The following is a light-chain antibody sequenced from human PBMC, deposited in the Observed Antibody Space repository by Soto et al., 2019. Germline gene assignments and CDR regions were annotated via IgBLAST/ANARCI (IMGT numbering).Light chain of an antibody. CDR3: QQSYSSPPT. Sequence: DILRTQSPASLSASVEDRVSVACRASQSISNHLNWYQQKPGKAPKLLIFAASSLQSGVPSRFSGSRSGPDSTLTISSLQPEDFATYYCQQSYSSPPTFGQGTKVDIK. J-gene: IGKJ1*01. V-gene: IGKV1-39*01. CDR2: AAS. CDR1: QSISNH.